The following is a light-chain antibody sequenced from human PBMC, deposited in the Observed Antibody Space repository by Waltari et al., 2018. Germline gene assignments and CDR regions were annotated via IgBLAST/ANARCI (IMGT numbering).Light chain of an antibody. CDR1: QSVSSY. CDR2: DAS. CDR3: QQRSNWPRFT. Sequence: EIVLTQSPATLSLSPGERATLAYRARQSVSSYLAWYQQNPGQAPRRLIYDASNRATGIPARFSGSGSGTEFALTNSSLEPEDFAVYYCQQRSNWPRFTFGPGTKVDIK. J-gene: IGKJ3*01. V-gene: IGKV3-11*01.